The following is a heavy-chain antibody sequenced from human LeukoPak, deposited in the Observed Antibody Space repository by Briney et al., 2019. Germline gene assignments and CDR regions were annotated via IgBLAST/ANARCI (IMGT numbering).Heavy chain of an antibody. J-gene: IGHJ4*02. D-gene: IGHD3-10*01. CDR2: INHSGST. CDR3: ARVDGSGSFRLDY. Sequence: PSETLSLTCAVYGGSFSGYYWSWIRQPPGKGLEWIGEINHSGSTNYNPSLKSRVTISVDTSKNQFSLKLSSVTAADTAVYYCARVDGSGSFRLDYWGQGTLVTVSS. V-gene: IGHV4-34*01. CDR1: GGSFSGYY.